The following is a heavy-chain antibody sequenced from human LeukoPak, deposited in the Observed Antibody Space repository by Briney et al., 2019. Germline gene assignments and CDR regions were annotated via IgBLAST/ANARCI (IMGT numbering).Heavy chain of an antibody. Sequence: GASVKVSCKASGYTFTSYYMHWVRQAPGQGLEWMGWMNPNSGNTGYAQKFQGRVTITRNTSISTAYMELSSLRSEDTAVYYCARGGLLFNDYGDAFDIWGQGTMVTVSS. CDR3: ARGGLLFNDYGDAFDI. J-gene: IGHJ3*02. D-gene: IGHD4-17*01. V-gene: IGHV1-8*03. CDR2: MNPNSGNT. CDR1: GYTFTSYY.